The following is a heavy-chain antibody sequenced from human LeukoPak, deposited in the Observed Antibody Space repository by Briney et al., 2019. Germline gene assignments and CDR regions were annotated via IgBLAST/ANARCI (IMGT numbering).Heavy chain of an antibody. D-gene: IGHD5-18*01. CDR1: GFTFSSYS. CDR2: ISGSSSYI. J-gene: IGHJ4*02. Sequence: GGSLRLSCAASGFTFSSYSMNWVRQAPGKGLEWVSSISGSSSYIYYADSVKGRFTISRDNAKNSLYVQMNSLRAEDTAVYYCARVGALGTWIQLWVFDYWGQGTLVTVSS. V-gene: IGHV3-21*01. CDR3: ARVGALGTWIQLWVFDY.